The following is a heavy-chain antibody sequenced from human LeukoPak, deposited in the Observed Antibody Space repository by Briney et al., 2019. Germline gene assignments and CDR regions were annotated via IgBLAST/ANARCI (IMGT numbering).Heavy chain of an antibody. CDR3: ARDLLGRGDSSGYYYFDY. D-gene: IGHD3-22*01. CDR1: GFTFSSYA. J-gene: IGHJ4*02. V-gene: IGHV3-30-3*01. Sequence: PGGSLRLSCAASGFTFSSYAMHWVCQAPGKGLEWVAVISYDGSNKYYADSVKGRFTVSRDNSKNTLYLQMNSLRAEDTGIYYCARDLLGRGDSSGYYYFDYWGQGTLVTVSS. CDR2: ISYDGSNK.